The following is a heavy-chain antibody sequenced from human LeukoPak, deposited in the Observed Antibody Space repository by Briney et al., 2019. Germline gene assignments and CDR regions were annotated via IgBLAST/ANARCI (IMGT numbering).Heavy chain of an antibody. J-gene: IGHJ4*02. V-gene: IGHV3-21*01. CDR3: ARSDYGDYVGYFDY. D-gene: IGHD4-17*01. Sequence: GGVLRISCAASGFTFSSHSMNWGRPGPGKGLEWGSSISSSSSYIYYADSVKGRFTISRDNAKNSLYLQMNSLRAEDTAVYYCARSDYGDYVGYFDYWGQGTLVTVSS. CDR2: ISSSSSYI. CDR1: GFTFSSHS.